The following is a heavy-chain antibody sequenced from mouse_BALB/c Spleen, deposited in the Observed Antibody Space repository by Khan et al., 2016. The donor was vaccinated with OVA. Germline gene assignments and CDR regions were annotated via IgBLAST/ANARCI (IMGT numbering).Heavy chain of an antibody. Sequence: QVQLQQSGAELVKPGTSVRLSCKSSGYTFSSYYLYWVKQRPGQGLEWIGDINPNNGGTNFNEKFENKATLTVDKSSSTAYMQLSGLTSEDSAVYYCTRSGYGGFAYWGQGTLVTVSA. J-gene: IGHJ3*01. CDR1: GYTFSSYY. CDR2: INPNNGGT. CDR3: TRSGYGGFAY. D-gene: IGHD1-1*02. V-gene: IGHV1-53*01.